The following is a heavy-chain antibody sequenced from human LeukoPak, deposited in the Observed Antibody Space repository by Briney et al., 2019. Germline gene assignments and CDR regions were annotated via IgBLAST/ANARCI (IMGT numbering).Heavy chain of an antibody. CDR2: ISGSGGST. D-gene: IGHD6-19*01. CDR3: AKDSLDLWKQWLLEGGGYFDY. Sequence: SGGSLRLSCAASGFTFSSYAMSWVRQAPGKGLEWVSAISGSGGSTYYADSVKGRFTISRDNSKNTLYLQMNSLRAEDTAVYYCAKDSLDLWKQWLLEGGGYFDYWGQGTLVTVSS. CDR1: GFTFSSYA. J-gene: IGHJ4*02. V-gene: IGHV3-23*01.